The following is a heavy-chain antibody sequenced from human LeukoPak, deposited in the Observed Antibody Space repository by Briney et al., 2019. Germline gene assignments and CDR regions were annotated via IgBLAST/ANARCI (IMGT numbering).Heavy chain of an antibody. CDR1: GFTFSRFV. Sequence: SGGSLRLSCAASGFTFSRFVMHWVRQAPGKGLEWVTFIRLDGSDNYYADSVKGRFTISRDNSKSTLYLQMNSLRPEDTAIYYCARDQNWSFDYWGQGTLVTVSS. CDR3: ARDQNWSFDY. D-gene: IGHD2/OR15-2a*01. J-gene: IGHJ4*02. CDR2: IRLDGSDN. V-gene: IGHV3-30*02.